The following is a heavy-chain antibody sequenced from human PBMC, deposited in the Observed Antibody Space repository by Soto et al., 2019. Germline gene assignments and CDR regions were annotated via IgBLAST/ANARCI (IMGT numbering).Heavy chain of an antibody. V-gene: IGHV4-59*03. CDR2: VYDSGST. CDR3: VRGWSSSWPY. Sequence: SETLSLTCIVSAGSISGYFWSWIRQPPGKGLEWIAFVYDSGSTNYNPSLKSRVTVSVDTSNNQFSLKLISVTAADTAVYYCVRGWSSSWPYWGQGTLVTVSS. CDR1: AGSISGYF. J-gene: IGHJ4*02. D-gene: IGHD6-13*01.